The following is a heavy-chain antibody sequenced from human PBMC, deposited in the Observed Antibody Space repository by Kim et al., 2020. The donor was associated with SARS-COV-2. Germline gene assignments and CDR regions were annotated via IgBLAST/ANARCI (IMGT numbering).Heavy chain of an antibody. CDR1: GASISSSGYY. CDR2: VYYTGST. V-gene: IGHV4-39*01. CDR3: ARHFCGTSIRFLGLFPVDY. J-gene: IGHJ4*02. D-gene: IGHD2-2*02. Sequence: SETLSLTCTVSGASISSSGYYWGWIRQPPGKGLEWIGSVYYTGSTYYNPSLKSRVTISVDTSKNQFSLKLSSVTAADTAVYYCARHFCGTSIRFLGLFPVDYWGQGTLVTVSS.